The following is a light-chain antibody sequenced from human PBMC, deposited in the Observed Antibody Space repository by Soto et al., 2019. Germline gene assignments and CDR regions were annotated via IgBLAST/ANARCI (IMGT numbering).Light chain of an antibody. Sequence: EIVLTQFPGTLSLSPGERGTLSCRASQSVHNNYLAWYQQKPGQAPRLLIYGASNRATGIPDRFSGSGTGTYFTLTISKLEPEDSAVYHCQQYGGSPLFTFGQGTKLEI. J-gene: IGKJ2*01. CDR2: GAS. V-gene: IGKV3-20*01. CDR1: QSVHNNY. CDR3: QQYGGSPLFT.